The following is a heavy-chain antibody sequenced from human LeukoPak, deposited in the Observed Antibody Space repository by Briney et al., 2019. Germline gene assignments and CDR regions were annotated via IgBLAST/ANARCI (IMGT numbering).Heavy chain of an antibody. CDR2: INPNSGGT. CDR3: ARARASGSRYYYYMDV. V-gene: IGHV1-2*02. D-gene: IGHD3-10*01. J-gene: IGHJ6*03. CDR1: GYTFTGYY. Sequence: ASVKVSCKASGYTFTGYYMHWVRQAPGQGLEWMGWINPNSGGTNYAQRFQGRVTMTRDTSISTAYMELSSLRSEDTAVYYCARARASGSRYYYYMDVWDKGTTVTVSS.